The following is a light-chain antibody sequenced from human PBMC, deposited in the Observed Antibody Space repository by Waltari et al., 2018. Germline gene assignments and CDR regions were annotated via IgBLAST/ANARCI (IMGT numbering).Light chain of an antibody. V-gene: IGLV1-40*01. J-gene: IGLJ2*01. Sequence: QSVLTQPPSVSGAPGQRVSISCTGSTSNIGAGYDVLWYQQGPGKAPKLIIYGTNTRPLGVPDRVVGSQYGTSASLAIIGLQAEDEGDYYCQSYDTTLSVVFGGGTKLTVL. CDR2: GTN. CDR3: QSYDTTLSVV. CDR1: TSNIGAGYD.